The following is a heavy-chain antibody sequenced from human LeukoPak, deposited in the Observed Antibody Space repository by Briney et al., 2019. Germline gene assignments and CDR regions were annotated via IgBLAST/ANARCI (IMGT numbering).Heavy chain of an antibody. V-gene: IGHV3-33*01. CDR3: ARDPGRDGYNYCFDY. CDR1: GFTFSSYG. D-gene: IGHD5-24*01. J-gene: IGHJ4*02. CDR2: IWYDGSNK. Sequence: GGSLRLSCAASGFTFSSYGMHWVRQAPGKGLEWVAVIWYDGSNKYYADSVKGRLTISRDNSKNTLYLQMNSLRAEDTAVYYCARDPGRDGYNYCFDYWGQGTLVTVSS.